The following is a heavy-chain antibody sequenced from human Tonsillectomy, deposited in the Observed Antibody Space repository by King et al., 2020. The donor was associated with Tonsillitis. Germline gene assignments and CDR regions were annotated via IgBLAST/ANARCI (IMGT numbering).Heavy chain of an antibody. Sequence: VQLVESGAEVKKPGSSVKVSCKASGGTFSSYAISWVRQASGQGLEWMGGIIPIFGTANYAQKFQGRVTITADESKSTAYMELSSLRSEETAVDYCARVSTIFGVVPSYYFDYWGQGTLVTVSS. CDR1: GGTFSSYA. J-gene: IGHJ4*02. V-gene: IGHV1-69*01. D-gene: IGHD3-3*01. CDR2: IIPIFGTA. CDR3: ARVSTIFGVVPSYYFDY.